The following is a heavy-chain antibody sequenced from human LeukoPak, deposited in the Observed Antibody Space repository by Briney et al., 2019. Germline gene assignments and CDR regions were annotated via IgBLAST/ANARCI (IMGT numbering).Heavy chain of an antibody. Sequence: GGSLRLSCAASGFTFDDYAMHWVRQAPGKGLEWVSGISWNSGSIGYADSVKGRFIISRDNAKNSLYLQMNSLRAEDTALYYCAKDLSSAITSALVLDVWGQGTTV. CDR1: GFTFDDYA. D-gene: IGHD3-22*01. J-gene: IGHJ6*02. CDR2: ISWNSGSI. CDR3: AKDLSSAITSALVLDV. V-gene: IGHV3-9*01.